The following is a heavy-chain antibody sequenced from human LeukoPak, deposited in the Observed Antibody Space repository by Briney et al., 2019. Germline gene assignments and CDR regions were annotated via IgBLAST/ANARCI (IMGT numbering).Heavy chain of an antibody. V-gene: IGHV4-39*01. CDR3: ARQYDY. CDR2: IYYTGGT. J-gene: IGHJ4*02. CDR1: GGSISSGSYY. Sequence: SSETLSLTCTVSGGSISSGSYYWGWIRQPPGKGLEWIGSIYYTGGTYYNPSLKSRVTISVDTSKNQFSLKLTSVTAPDTGVYFCARQYDYWGQGTLVTVSS.